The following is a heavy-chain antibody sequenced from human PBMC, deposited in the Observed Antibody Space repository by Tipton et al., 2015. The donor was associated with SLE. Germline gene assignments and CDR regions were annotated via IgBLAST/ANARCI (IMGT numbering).Heavy chain of an antibody. J-gene: IGHJ6*02. CDR1: GASISTYY. CDR3: ARDTYFGLDV. D-gene: IGHD5-18*01. V-gene: IGHV4-59*08. CDR2: IYYSGTI. Sequence: LRLSCTVSGASISTYYWTWIRQTPGKGLEWIASIYYSGTINYNPSLKSRVTMSIDMSKNQFSLSLTSVTAADTAIYYCARDTYFGLDVWGQGTTVIVSS.